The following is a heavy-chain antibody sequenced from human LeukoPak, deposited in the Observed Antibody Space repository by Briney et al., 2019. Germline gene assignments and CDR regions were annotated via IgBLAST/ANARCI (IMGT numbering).Heavy chain of an antibody. V-gene: IGHV4-59*08. CDR3: ARVIPFVWFDP. Sequence: KPSETLSLTCTVSGGSISSYYWSWIRQPPGKGLEWIGYIYYSGSTNYNPSLKSRVTISVDTSKNQFSLKLSSLTAAGTAVYYCARVIPFVWFDPWGQGTLVTVSS. CDR2: IYYSGST. CDR1: GGSISSYY. D-gene: IGHD3-16*02. J-gene: IGHJ5*02.